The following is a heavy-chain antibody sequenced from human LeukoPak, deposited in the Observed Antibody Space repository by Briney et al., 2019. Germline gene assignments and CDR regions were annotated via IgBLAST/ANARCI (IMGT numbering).Heavy chain of an antibody. CDR2: INPNSGGT. J-gene: IGHJ4*02. CDR3: ARGGGIGATAGTGDFDY. D-gene: IGHD6-13*01. CDR1: GYTFTGYY. V-gene: IGHV1-2*02. Sequence: ASVKVSCKASGYTFTGYYMHWVRQAPGQGLEWMGWINPNSGGTNYAQKFQGRVTMTRDTSISTAYMELSRLRSDDTAGYYCARGGGIGATAGTGDFDYWGQGTLVTVSS.